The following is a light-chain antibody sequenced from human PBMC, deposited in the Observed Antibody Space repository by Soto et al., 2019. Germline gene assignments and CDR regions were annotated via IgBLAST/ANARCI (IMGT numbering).Light chain of an antibody. CDR2: DVT. Sequence: QSALTQPASVSGSPGQSITISCTGTSSDVGRYNYVSWYQQHPGKAPKLMIYDVTNRPSGVSNRFSGSKSGNTASLTISGLQAEDEADYSCSSYTISITVVFGGATKLTVL. V-gene: IGLV2-14*01. J-gene: IGLJ2*01. CDR1: SSDVGRYNY. CDR3: SSYTISITVV.